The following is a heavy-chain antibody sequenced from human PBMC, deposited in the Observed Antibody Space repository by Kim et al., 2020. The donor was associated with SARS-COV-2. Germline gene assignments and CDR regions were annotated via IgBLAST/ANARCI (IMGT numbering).Heavy chain of an antibody. CDR3: ARHHQYGDYLRGVAFDI. J-gene: IGHJ3*02. D-gene: IGHD4-17*01. Sequence: GESLKISCKGSGYSFTSYWIGWVRQMPGKGLEWMGIIYPGDSDTRYSPSFQGQVTISADKSISTAYLQWSSLKASDTAMYYCARHHQYGDYLRGVAFDIWGQGTMVTVSS. CDR2: IYPGDSDT. CDR1: GYSFTSYW. V-gene: IGHV5-51*01.